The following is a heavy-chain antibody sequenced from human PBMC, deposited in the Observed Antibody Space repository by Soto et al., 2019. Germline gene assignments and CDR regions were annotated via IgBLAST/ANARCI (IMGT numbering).Heavy chain of an antibody. V-gene: IGHV3-15*01. CDR2: IKSKTDGGTT. J-gene: IGHJ3*02. CDR1: GFTFSNAW. D-gene: IGHD1-26*01. Sequence: GGSLRLSCAASGFTFSNAWMSWVRQAPGKGLEWVGRIKSKTDGGTTDYAAPVRGRFTISRDDSKNTLYLQMNSLKTEDTAVYYCTTEGALVGATYDAFDIWGQGTMVTVSS. CDR3: TTEGALVGATYDAFDI.